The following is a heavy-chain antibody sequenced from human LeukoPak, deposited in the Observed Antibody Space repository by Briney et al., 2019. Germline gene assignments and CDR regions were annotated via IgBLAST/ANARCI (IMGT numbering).Heavy chain of an antibody. CDR1: RYTFTGYY. CDR3: ARIATSRFVSTTWFDP. J-gene: IGHJ5*02. CDR2: INPNSGGT. Sequence: ASVKVSCKASRYTFTGYYMHWVRQAPGQGLEWMGWINPNSGGTNYTQKLQGRVTMTRDTSISTAYMELSRLRSEDTAVYYCARIATSRFVSTTWFDPWGQGTLVTVSS. D-gene: IGHD1-1*01. V-gene: IGHV1-2*02.